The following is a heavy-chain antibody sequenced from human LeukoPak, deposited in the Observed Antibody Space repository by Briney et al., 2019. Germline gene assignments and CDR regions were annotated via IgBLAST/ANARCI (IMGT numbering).Heavy chain of an antibody. CDR1: GFTFGDHA. Sequence: PGGSLRLSCSSYGFTFGDHAMSWVRQAPGKGLEWVGFIRSRAYGGTTEYAASVKSRFSISRDDSKGIACLQMNSLKIEDTAVYYCMDVWGQGTTVIVSS. J-gene: IGHJ6*02. V-gene: IGHV3-49*04. CDR2: IRSRAYGGTT. CDR3: MDV.